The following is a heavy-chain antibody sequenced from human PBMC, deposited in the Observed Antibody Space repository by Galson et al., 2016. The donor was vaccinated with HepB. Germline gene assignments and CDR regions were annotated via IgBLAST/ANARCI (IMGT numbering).Heavy chain of an antibody. D-gene: IGHD1-26*01. CDR2: SRYDGSNK. V-gene: IGHV3-33*01. Sequence: SLRLSCAASGFTFSNYGMHWVRQAPGKGLEWVAVSRYDGSNKNYADSVKGRFTISRDNAKNSLYLQMNSLRDEDTAVYYCARVGGATNDYWGRGTLVTVSS. CDR1: GFTFSNYG. J-gene: IGHJ4*02. CDR3: ARVGGATNDY.